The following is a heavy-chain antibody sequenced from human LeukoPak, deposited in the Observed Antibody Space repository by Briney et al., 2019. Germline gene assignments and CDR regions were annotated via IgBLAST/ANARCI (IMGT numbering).Heavy chain of an antibody. CDR1: GYTFTGYY. D-gene: IGHD2-2*01. CDR3: ARSYKSGIVVVPAAIEIDP. J-gene: IGHJ5*02. Sequence: ASVKVSCKASGYTFTGYYMHWVRQAPGQGLEWMGWINPNSGGTNYAQKFQGRVTMTRDTSISTAYMELSRLRSDDTAVYYCARSYKSGIVVVPAAIEIDPWGQGTLVTVSS. V-gene: IGHV1-2*02. CDR2: INPNSGGT.